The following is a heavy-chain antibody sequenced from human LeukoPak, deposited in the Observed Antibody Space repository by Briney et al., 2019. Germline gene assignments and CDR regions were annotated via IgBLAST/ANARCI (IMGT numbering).Heavy chain of an antibody. Sequence: SETLSLTCTVSGDSINSGAYYWSWIRQHPGKGLGWIGNILYSGSTWYNPSLKSPITISVDTSKNQFSLKLSSVTAADTAVYYCARDNSGYGWFDYWGQGTLVTVSS. D-gene: IGHD5-12*01. CDR2: ILYSGST. J-gene: IGHJ4*02. CDR3: ARDNSGYGWFDY. CDR1: GDSINSGAYY. V-gene: IGHV4-31*01.